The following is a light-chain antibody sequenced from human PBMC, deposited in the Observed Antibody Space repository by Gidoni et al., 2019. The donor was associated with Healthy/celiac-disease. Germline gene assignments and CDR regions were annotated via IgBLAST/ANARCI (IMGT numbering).Light chain of an antibody. J-gene: IGKJ4*01. Sequence: DIQMTQSPSTLSASVGDRVNITCRASQSISSWLAWYKQKPGKAPKLLIYKASSLESGVPSRFSGSGAGTEFTLTISSLQPDDFATYYCQQYNSYAPVTFGGGTKVEIK. CDR2: KAS. CDR1: QSISSW. V-gene: IGKV1-5*03. CDR3: QQYNSYAPVT.